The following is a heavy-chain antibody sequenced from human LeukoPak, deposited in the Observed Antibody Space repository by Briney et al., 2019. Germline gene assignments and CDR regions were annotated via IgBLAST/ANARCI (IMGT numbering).Heavy chain of an antibody. Sequence: GTSVKVSCKASGFTFTSSAVQWVRQARGQRLEWIGWIVVGSGNTNYAQKFQERVTITRDMSTSTAYMELSSLRSEDTAVYYCARDYTYSTGGTYYDRFDYWGQGTLVTVSS. D-gene: IGHD2-15*01. J-gene: IGHJ4*02. CDR3: ARDYTYSTGGTYYDRFDY. CDR2: IVVGSGNT. CDR1: GFTFTSSA. V-gene: IGHV1-58*01.